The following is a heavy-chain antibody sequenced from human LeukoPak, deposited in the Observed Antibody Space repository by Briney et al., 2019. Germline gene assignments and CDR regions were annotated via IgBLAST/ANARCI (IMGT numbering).Heavy chain of an antibody. CDR3: ARDGYSSSHYYYYYGMDV. Sequence: GRSQRLSCAASGFTFSSYAMHWVRQAPGKGLEWVAVISYDGSNKYYADSVKGRFTISRDNSKNTLYLQMNSLRAEDTAVYYCARDGYSSSHYYYYYGMDVWGQGTTVTVSS. CDR2: ISYDGSNK. J-gene: IGHJ6*02. CDR1: GFTFSSYA. D-gene: IGHD6-6*01. V-gene: IGHV3-30-3*01.